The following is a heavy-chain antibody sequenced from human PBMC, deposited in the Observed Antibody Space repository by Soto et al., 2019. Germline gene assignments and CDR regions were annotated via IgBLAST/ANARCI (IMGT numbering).Heavy chain of an antibody. CDR3: ARIPLIVVVTAIQDYYYGMDV. Sequence: SETLSLTCAVYGGSFSGYYWSWIRQPPGKGLEWIGEINHSGSTNYNPSLKSRVTISVDTSKNQFSLKLSSVTAADTAVYYCARIPLIVVVTAIQDYYYGMDVWGQGTMVTVSS. CDR1: GGSFSGYY. D-gene: IGHD2-21*02. V-gene: IGHV4-34*01. CDR2: INHSGST. J-gene: IGHJ6*02.